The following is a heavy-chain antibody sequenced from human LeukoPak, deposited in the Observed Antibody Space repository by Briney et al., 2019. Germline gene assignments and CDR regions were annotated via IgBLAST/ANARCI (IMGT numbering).Heavy chain of an antibody. Sequence: ASVKVSCKASGGTFSSYAISWVRQAPGQGLEWMGGIIPIFGTANYALKFQGRVTITADESTSTAYMELSSLRSEDTAVYYCARAIRPPRVIVPSDDAFDIWGQGTMVTVSS. CDR1: GGTFSSYA. CDR3: ARAIRPPRVIVPSDDAFDI. V-gene: IGHV1-69*13. J-gene: IGHJ3*02. CDR2: IIPIFGTA. D-gene: IGHD3-22*01.